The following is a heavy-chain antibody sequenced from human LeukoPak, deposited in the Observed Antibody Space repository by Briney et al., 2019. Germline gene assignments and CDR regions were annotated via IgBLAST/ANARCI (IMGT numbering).Heavy chain of an antibody. CDR2: ISGSGGST. Sequence: GGSLRLSCAASGFTFSSYAMSWVRQAPGKGLGWVSAISGSGGSTYYADSVKGRFTISRDNSKNTVYLQLNNLRADDAAVYYCARDSSSSWSRNGMDVWGRGTTVTVSS. D-gene: IGHD6-13*01. V-gene: IGHV3-23*01. J-gene: IGHJ6*02. CDR1: GFTFSSYA. CDR3: ARDSSSSWSRNGMDV.